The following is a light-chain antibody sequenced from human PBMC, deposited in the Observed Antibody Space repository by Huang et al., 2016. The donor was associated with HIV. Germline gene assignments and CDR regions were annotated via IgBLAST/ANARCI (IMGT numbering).Light chain of an antibody. J-gene: IGKJ4*01. CDR1: QTIITY. V-gene: IGKV3-11*01. CDR2: DAS. Sequence: EIVLTQSPATLSLSPGERATLSCRASQTIITYLAWYQQKPGQAPRLLIYDASNRATGIPARFSGSGSGTDFTLTISSLEPEDFAVYYCQQRGDWPLTFGGGTKVEIK. CDR3: QQRGDWPLT.